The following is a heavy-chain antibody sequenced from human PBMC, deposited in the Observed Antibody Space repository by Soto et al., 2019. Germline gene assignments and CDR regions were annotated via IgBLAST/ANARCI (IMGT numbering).Heavy chain of an antibody. J-gene: IGHJ6*02. CDR3: ARAYSGSYHYYYYGMDV. CDR2: IIPIFGTA. CDR1: GGTFSSYA. D-gene: IGHD1-26*01. Sequence: QVQLVQSGAEVKKPGSSVKVSCKASGGTFSSYAISWVRQAPGQGLEWMGGIIPIFGTAHYAQKFQGRVTINADESTSTAYMELSSLRSEDTAVYYCARAYSGSYHYYYYGMDVWGQGTTVTVSS. V-gene: IGHV1-69*01.